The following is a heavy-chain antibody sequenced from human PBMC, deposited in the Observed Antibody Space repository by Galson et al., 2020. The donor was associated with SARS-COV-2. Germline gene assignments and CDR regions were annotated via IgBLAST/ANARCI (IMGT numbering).Heavy chain of an antibody. CDR3: ARVLAVAGTDYYYYMDV. D-gene: IGHD6-19*01. J-gene: IGHJ6*03. V-gene: IGHV4-31*03. CDR1: GGSISSGGYY. Sequence: TLSLTCTVSGGSISSGGYYWSWIRQHPGKGLEWIGYIYYSGSTYYNPSLKSRVTISVDTSKNQFSLKLSSVTATDTAVYYCARVLAVAGTDYYYYMDVWGKGTTVTVSS. CDR2: IYYSGST.